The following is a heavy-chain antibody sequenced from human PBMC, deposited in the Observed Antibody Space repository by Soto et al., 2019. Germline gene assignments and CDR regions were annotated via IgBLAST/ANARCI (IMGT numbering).Heavy chain of an antibody. CDR2: MSNSGDET. V-gene: IGHV3-23*01. Sequence: PGGSLRLSCAASGFSVVTYAMGWVRQAPGKGLEWVSVMSNSGDETYYADSVKGRFTISRDNFENTLYLQLSSLRAEDTAVYYCEKDAERTTGWYYFDFWGQGTLVTVSS. CDR1: GFSVVTYA. CDR3: EKDAERTTGWYYFDF. J-gene: IGHJ4*02. D-gene: IGHD6-19*01.